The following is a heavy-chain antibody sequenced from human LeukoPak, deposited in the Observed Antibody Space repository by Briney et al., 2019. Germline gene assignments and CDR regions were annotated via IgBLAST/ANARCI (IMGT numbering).Heavy chain of an antibody. V-gene: IGHV4-39*07. J-gene: IGHJ6*03. CDR3: AREARYCSGGNCYDKHFYYYYYMDV. CDR1: GVSISSGSNY. Sequence: PSETLSLTCTVSGVSISSGSNYWGWIRQPPGKTLEWIGSIYSSGGTYYNPSLKSRAIILIDTDKNHVSLNLSSVTAADTAVYYCAREARYCSGGNCYDKHFYYYYYMDVWGKGTTVTVSS. D-gene: IGHD2-15*01. CDR2: IYSSGGT.